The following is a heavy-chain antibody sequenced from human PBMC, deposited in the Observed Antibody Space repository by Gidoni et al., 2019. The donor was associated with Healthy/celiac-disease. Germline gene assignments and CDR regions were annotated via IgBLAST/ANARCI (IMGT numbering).Heavy chain of an antibody. D-gene: IGHD2-2*01. V-gene: IGHV3-23*04. Sequence: EVQLVESGGGLVQPGGSLRLSCAASGFTFSRSAMSWVRQAPGKGLEWVSAISGSGGSTYYADSVKGRFTISRDNSKNTLYLQMNSLRAEDTAVYYCAKRGIVVVPAAVYNWFDPWGQGTLVTVSS. CDR2: ISGSGGST. CDR1: GFTFSRSA. J-gene: IGHJ5*02. CDR3: AKRGIVVVPAAVYNWFDP.